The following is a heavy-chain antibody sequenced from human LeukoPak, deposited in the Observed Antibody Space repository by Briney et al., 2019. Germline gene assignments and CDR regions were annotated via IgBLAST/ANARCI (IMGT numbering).Heavy chain of an antibody. J-gene: IGHJ4*02. CDR1: GFTFSDYY. Sequence: PGGSLRLSCAASGFTFSDYYMSRIRQAPGKGLEWVSAISGSGDYTYYADSVKGRCTISRDNSKNTTYLQMHSLRAEDTAVYYCAKWSEYYDTSGPTGWGQGTLVTVSS. D-gene: IGHD3-22*01. CDR2: ISGSGDYT. CDR3: AKWSEYYDTSGPTG. V-gene: IGHV3-23*01.